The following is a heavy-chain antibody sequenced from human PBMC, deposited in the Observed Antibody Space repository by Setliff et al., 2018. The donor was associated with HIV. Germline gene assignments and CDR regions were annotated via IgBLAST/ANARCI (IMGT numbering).Heavy chain of an antibody. D-gene: IGHD3-9*01. CDR3: ARDLYFYYYMDV. CDR1: GSGFTFSSYS. V-gene: IGHV3-48*01. CDR2: ISSTSSTI. J-gene: IGHJ6*03. Sequence: QPSETLRLSCAASGSGFTFSSYSMNWVRQAPGKGLEWVSYISSTSSTIYYANSVKGRFTISRDDAKNSLYLQMNSLRAEDTAVYYCARDLYFYYYMDVWGKGTTVTVSS.